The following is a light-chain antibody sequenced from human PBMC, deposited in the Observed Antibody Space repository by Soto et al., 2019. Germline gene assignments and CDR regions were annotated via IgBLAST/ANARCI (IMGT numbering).Light chain of an antibody. CDR2: AAS. Sequence: IQLTQSPSSLSASVGDRVTITCRASQGINTFLAWYQQKPGKAPKLLIYAASTLQSGVPSRFSGSGSGTDFTLTISNLQPEDFATYYCQQLNSYPSITFGPGTKVDIK. CDR3: QQLNSYPSIT. V-gene: IGKV1-9*01. CDR1: QGINTF. J-gene: IGKJ3*01.